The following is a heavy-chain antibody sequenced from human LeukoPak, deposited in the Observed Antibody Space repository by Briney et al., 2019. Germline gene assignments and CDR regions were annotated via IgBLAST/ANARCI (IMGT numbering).Heavy chain of an antibody. CDR1: GFTSSSYW. J-gene: IGHJ4*02. Sequence: GGSLRLSCAVSGFTSSSYWMSWVRQAPGKGLEWVANIKQDGSEKYYVDSVKGRFTISRDNAKNSPYLQMNSLRAEDTAVYYCARAPYCIGGSCRFDYWGQGTLVTVSS. D-gene: IGHD2-15*01. CDR3: ARAPYCIGGSCRFDY. V-gene: IGHV3-7*03. CDR2: IKQDGSEK.